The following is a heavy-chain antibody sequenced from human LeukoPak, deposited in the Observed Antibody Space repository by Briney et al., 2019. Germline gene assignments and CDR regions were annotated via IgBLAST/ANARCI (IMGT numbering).Heavy chain of an antibody. J-gene: IGHJ3*02. D-gene: IGHD6-19*01. CDR2: IYHSGST. V-gene: IGHV4-38-2*01. CDR1: GYSISSGYY. CDR3: ARPSRSGSRDAFDI. Sequence: SETLTLTCAVSGYSISSGYYWGWIRPPPGKGLEWIGSIYHSGSTYYNPSLKRRVTISGDTSKNQFSLKLTSVTAADTAVYYCARPSRSGSRDAFDIWGQGTMVTVSS.